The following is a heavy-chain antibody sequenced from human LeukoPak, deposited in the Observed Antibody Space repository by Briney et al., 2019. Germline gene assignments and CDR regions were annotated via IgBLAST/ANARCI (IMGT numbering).Heavy chain of an antibody. J-gene: IGHJ3*02. V-gene: IGHV1-2*02. CDR1: GYTFTGYY. CDR2: INPNSGGT. CDR3: ARDGDAGAFDI. D-gene: IGHD7-27*01. Sequence: GASVKGSCKASGYTFTGYYMYWGRQAPGQGLEWMGWINPNSGGTNYAQKFQGRVTMTRDTSISTAYMELSRLRSDDTAVYYCARDGDAGAFDIWGQGTMVTVSS.